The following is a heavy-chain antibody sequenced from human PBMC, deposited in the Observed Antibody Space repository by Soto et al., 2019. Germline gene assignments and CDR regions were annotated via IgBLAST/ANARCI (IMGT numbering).Heavy chain of an antibody. Sequence: QITLKESGPTVVKPTQTLMLTCTLSGFSLSTNEVSVGWIRQPPGKALEWLALIYWDDDKRYSPSLKNRLTITKDTSKNQVVLTMTNMDPGDTATYYCAHRDGARFYFDYWGQGTLVTVTS. J-gene: IGHJ4*02. V-gene: IGHV2-5*02. CDR2: IYWDDDK. CDR1: GFSLSTNEVS. CDR3: AHRDGARFYFDY.